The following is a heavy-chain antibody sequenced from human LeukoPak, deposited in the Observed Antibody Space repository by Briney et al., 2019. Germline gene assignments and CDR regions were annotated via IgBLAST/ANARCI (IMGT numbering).Heavy chain of an antibody. CDR3: AEDFPTYDFWSGYYDY. Sequence: PGGSLRLSCAASGFTFSSYGMHWVRQAPGKGLEWVAVISYDGSNKYYADSVKGRFTISRDNSKNTLYLQMNSLRAEDTAVYYRAEDFPTYDFWSGYYDYWGQGTLVTVSS. CDR2: ISYDGSNK. D-gene: IGHD3-3*01. J-gene: IGHJ4*02. CDR1: GFTFSSYG. V-gene: IGHV3-30*18.